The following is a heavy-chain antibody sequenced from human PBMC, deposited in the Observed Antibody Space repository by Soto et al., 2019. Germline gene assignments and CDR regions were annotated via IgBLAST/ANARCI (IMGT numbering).Heavy chain of an antibody. V-gene: IGHV1-69*13. J-gene: IGHJ4*02. Sequence: AVKVYCKSSRGTFTTDAISWVRQAPGQGLEWMGVIIPVFGPPTYAQRFQGRVTISADESTSTAHLELSNLRSEDTAIYYCVRGGHNSGWYRTFDFWGQRTLGTVSS. CDR1: RGTFTTDA. CDR3: VRGGHNSGWYRTFDF. CDR2: IIPVFGPP. D-gene: IGHD6-13*01.